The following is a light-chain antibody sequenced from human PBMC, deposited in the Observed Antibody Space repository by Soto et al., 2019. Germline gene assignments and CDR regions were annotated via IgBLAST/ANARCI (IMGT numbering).Light chain of an antibody. CDR1: QSVKSSN. CDR2: DAS. J-gene: IGKJ1*01. V-gene: IGKV3-20*01. CDR3: QHYGTSTWT. Sequence: EIVLTQSPGALSLSPGERDTLSCRASQSVKSSNLAWFQQKPGQAPRLLMFDASFRATGIPDRFSGSGSGADFTLTISRLEAEDFAVYYCQHYGTSTWTFGQGTKVEVK.